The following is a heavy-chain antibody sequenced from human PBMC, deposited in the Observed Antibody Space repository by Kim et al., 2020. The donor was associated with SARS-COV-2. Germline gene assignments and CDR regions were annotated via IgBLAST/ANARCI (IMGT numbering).Heavy chain of an antibody. D-gene: IGHD6-13*01. J-gene: IGHJ3*02. Sequence: GGSLRLSCAASGFTFSDSAMYWVRQASGKGLEWVGRIRSKTNSYATAYDVSVKGRFIISRDDSKNTAYLQMNSLKTEDTAIYYCTRVPPYSNSRWDAFGIWGQERIVTVSS. CDR1: GFTFSDSA. V-gene: IGHV3-73*01. CDR3: TRVPPYSNSRWDAFGI. CDR2: IRSKTNSYAT.